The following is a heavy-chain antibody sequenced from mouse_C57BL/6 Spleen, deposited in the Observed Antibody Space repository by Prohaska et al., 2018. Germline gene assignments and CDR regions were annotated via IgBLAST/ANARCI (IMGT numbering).Heavy chain of an antibody. V-gene: IGHV1-55*01. J-gene: IGHJ4*01. Sequence: SYWITWVKQRPGQGLEWIGDIYPGSGSTNYNEKFKSKATLTVDTSSSTAYMQLSSLTSEDSAVYYCARSGRGDAMDYWGQGTSVTVSS. CDR3: ARSGRGDAMDY. CDR2: IYPGSGST. CDR1: SYW. D-gene: IGHD3-1*01.